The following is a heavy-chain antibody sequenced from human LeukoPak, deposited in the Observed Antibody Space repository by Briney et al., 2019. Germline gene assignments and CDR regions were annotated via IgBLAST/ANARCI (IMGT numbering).Heavy chain of an antibody. J-gene: IGHJ6*02. CDR2: IYSGGST. Sequence: GGSLRLSCAASGLTVSSNYMGWVRQAPGKGLEWVSVIYSGGSTYYADSVKGRFTISRDNSKSTLYLQMNSLRAEDTAVYYCAKDLDYVVYYYGMDVWGQGTTVTVSS. CDR3: AKDLDYVVYYYGMDV. CDR1: GLTVSSNY. V-gene: IGHV3-53*01. D-gene: IGHD4-17*01.